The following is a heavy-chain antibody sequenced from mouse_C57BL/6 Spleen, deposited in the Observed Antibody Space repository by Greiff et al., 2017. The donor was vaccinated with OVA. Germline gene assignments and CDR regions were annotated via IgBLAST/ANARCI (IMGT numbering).Heavy chain of an antibody. CDR1: GYSFTGYY. V-gene: IGHV1-42*01. CDR3: ARSGVYDYDNYAMDY. J-gene: IGHJ4*01. Sequence: EVKLVESGPELVKPGASVKISCKASGYSFTGYYMNWVKQSPEKSLEWIGEINPSTGGTTYNQKFKAKATLTVDKSSSTAYMQLKSLTSEDSAVYYCARSGVYDYDNYAMDYWGQGTSVTVSS. D-gene: IGHD2-4*01. CDR2: INPSTGGT.